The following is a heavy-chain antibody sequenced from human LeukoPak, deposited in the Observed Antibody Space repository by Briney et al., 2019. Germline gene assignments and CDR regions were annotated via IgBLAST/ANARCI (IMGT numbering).Heavy chain of an antibody. J-gene: IGHJ4*02. CDR3: ARSGLFYGSGSHFDF. D-gene: IGHD3-10*01. V-gene: IGHV3-33*01. CDR2: IWYDGSNK. CDR1: GFTFSSYG. Sequence: GGYLRLSCAASGFTFSSYGMHWVRQAPGKGLEWVAVIWYDGSNKYYADCVKGRFTISRDNSKNTLYLQMNSLRAEGTAVYYCARSGLFYGSGSHFDFWGQGTLVTVSS.